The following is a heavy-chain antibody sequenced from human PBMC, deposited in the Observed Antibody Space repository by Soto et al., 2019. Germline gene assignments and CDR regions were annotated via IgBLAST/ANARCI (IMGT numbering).Heavy chain of an antibody. CDR1: GFSLSNARMG. V-gene: IGHV2-26*01. CDR2: IFSNDEK. J-gene: IGHJ4*02. CDR3: ARIRTYYDFWSGYYSVDY. Sequence: QVTLKESGPVLVNPTETLTLTCTVSGFSLSNARMGVSWIRQPPGKALEWLAHIFSNDEKSYSTSLKSRLTISKDTSKSQVVLTMTNMDPVDTATYYCARIRTYYDFWSGYYSVDYWGQGTLVTVSS. D-gene: IGHD3-3*01.